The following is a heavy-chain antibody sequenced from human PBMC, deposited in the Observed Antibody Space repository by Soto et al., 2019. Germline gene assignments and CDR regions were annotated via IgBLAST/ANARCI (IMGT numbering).Heavy chain of an antibody. CDR3: ASGVDPYCSGGSCYHGDAFDI. CDR1: GFTVSSNY. D-gene: IGHD2-15*01. V-gene: IGHV3-53*04. J-gene: IGHJ3*02. CDR2: IYSGGST. Sequence: PGGSLRLSCAASGFTVSSNYMSWVRQAPGKGLEWVSVIYSGGSTYYADSVKGRFTISRHNSKNTLYLQMNSLRAEDTAVYYCASGVDPYCSGGSCYHGDAFDIWGQGTMVTVSS.